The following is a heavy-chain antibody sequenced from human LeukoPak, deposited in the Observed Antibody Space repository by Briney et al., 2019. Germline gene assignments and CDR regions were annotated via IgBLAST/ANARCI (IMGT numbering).Heavy chain of an antibody. J-gene: IGHJ4*02. CDR2: ISAYNGNT. D-gene: IGHD2-21*01. Sequence: ASVKVSCKASGYTFTSYGISWVRQAPGQGLEWMGWISAYNGNTNYAQKLQGRVTMTTDTSTSTAYMELRSLRSDDTAVYYCARGDPPYCGGDCYPYFDYWGQGTLVTVSS. CDR3: ARGDPPYCGGDCYPYFDY. V-gene: IGHV1-18*01. CDR1: GYTFTSYG.